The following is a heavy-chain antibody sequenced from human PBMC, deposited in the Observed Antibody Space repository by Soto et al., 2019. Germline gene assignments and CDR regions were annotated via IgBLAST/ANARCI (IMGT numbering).Heavy chain of an antibody. V-gene: IGHV1-46*01. D-gene: IGHD3-3*01. CDR2: INPSGGST. J-gene: IGHJ6*02. CDR1: GYTLTSYY. CDR3: ARSVTKITIFGVVIIPSSYYYGMDV. Sequence: GASVKVSCKASGYTLTSYYMHWVRQAPGQGLEWMGIINPSGGSTSYAQKFQGRVTMTRDTSTSTVYMELSSLRSEDTAVYYCARSVTKITIFGVVIIPSSYYYGMDVWGQGTTVTVSS.